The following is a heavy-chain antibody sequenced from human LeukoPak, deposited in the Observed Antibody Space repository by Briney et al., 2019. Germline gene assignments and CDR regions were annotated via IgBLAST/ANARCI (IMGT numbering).Heavy chain of an antibody. J-gene: IGHJ4*02. V-gene: IGHV4-59*08. Sequence: SETLSLTCTVSGVSISSYYWSWIRQPPGKGLEWIGYIYYSGSTNYNPSLKSRVTISVDTSKNQFSLKLSSVTAADTAVYYCARLSEMAAADYWGQGTLVTVSS. CDR1: GVSISSYY. CDR3: ARLSEMAAADY. D-gene: IGHD5-24*01. CDR2: IYYSGST.